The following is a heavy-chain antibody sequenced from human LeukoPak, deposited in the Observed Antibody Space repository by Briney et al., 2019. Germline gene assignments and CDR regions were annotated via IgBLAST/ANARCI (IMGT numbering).Heavy chain of an antibody. V-gene: IGHV3-30*18. CDR1: GFTFSSYG. CDR3: AKDPRIAGASGGLDY. J-gene: IGHJ4*02. Sequence: GGSLRLSCAASGFTFSSYGMHWVRQAPGKGLEWEAFISYDGSDKYYTDSVKGRFTISRDNSKNTLYLQMNSLRAEDRAVYYCAKDPRIAGASGGLDYWGQGTLVTVSS. CDR2: ISYDGSDK. D-gene: IGHD6-19*01.